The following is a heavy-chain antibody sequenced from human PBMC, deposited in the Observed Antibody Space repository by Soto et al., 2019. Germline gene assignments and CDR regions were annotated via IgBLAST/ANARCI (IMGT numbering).Heavy chain of an antibody. CDR1: GYTFTSYD. Sequence: ASVKVSCKASGYTFTSYDINWVRQATGQGLEWMGWMNPNSGNTGYAQKVQGRVTMTRNTSISTAYMELSSLRSEYTAVYYCARGPSVVRYFDWLLVDHCYYYYTTDVWGQGTTVTVSS. J-gene: IGHJ6*02. CDR3: ARGPSVVRYFDWLLVDHCYYYYTTDV. CDR2: MNPNSGNT. V-gene: IGHV1-8*01. D-gene: IGHD3-9*01.